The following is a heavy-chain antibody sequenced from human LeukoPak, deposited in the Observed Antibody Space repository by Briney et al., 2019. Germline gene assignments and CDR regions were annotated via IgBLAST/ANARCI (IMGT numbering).Heavy chain of an antibody. D-gene: IGHD2-21*02. CDR3: TGAEDCGDDCYHRNSAL. Sequence: AGGSLRLSCAASGFTFSSYSMNWVRQARGKGLEWVSSISTSSTYIYYADSVKGRFTISRDNAKNSLFLQMNSLRAEDTAVYYCTGAEDCGDDCYHRNSALWGRGTLVTVSS. J-gene: IGHJ2*01. CDR2: ISTSSTYI. V-gene: IGHV3-21*01. CDR1: GFTFSSYS.